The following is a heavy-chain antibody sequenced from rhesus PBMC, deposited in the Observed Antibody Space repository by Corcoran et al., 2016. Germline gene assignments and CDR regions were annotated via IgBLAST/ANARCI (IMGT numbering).Heavy chain of an antibody. Sequence: QLHMQASGPGLVTPTETRSLTSAVYGDSLSGYHWNGISNTTGSGLEWIGPFVRNIARTTYTPSLKPRVTISTPTSTTQSSLKLCSATAADSAVSYRARRYNWCSGFAYSGQVVLVTVSS. V-gene: IGHV4-81*01. CDR3: ARRYNWCSGFAY. CDR2: FVRNIART. CDR1: GDSLSGYH. D-gene: IGHD1-26*01. J-gene: IGHJ4*01.